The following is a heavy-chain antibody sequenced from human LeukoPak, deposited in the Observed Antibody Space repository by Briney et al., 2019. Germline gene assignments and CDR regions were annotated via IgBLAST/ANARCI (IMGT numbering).Heavy chain of an antibody. CDR1: GYSVSSGYY. CDR2: IYHSGST. Sequence: SETLSLTCTVSGYSVSSGYYWGWIRQPPGKGLEWIGSIYHSGSTYYNPSLKSRVTISLDTSRNQFSLKLSSVTAADTAVYYCARELTFYYYDTSAYFDYWGQGTLVTVSS. V-gene: IGHV4-38-2*02. D-gene: IGHD3-22*01. J-gene: IGHJ4*02. CDR3: ARELTFYYYDTSAYFDY.